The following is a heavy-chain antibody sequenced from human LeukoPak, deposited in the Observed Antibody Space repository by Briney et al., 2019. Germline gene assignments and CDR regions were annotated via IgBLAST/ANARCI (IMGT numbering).Heavy chain of an antibody. Sequence: PGGSLRLSCAASGFTISSYWMHWVRQAPGKGLVWVSRIRSDGSSTSYADSVRGRFAISRDNAKNTLYLQMNSLRAEDTAVYYCAGVLGVRDLAYFDYWGHGTLVTVFS. V-gene: IGHV3-74*01. CDR3: AGVLGVRDLAYFDY. CDR1: GFTISSYW. D-gene: IGHD3-10*01. CDR2: IRSDGSST. J-gene: IGHJ4*01.